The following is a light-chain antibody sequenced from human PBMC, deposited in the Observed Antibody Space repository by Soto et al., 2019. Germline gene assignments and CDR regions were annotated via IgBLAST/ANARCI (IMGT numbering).Light chain of an antibody. Sequence: EIVMTQSPATLSVSPGEGGTLSCRASQSIRTSLAWYQQKPGQAPRLVIFDASNRANGVPARFGGSGSGTDFTLTINSLEPEDFAVYYCQQRNVWPPITFGQGTRLEI. CDR1: QSIRTS. CDR3: QQRNVWPPIT. V-gene: IGKV3-11*01. J-gene: IGKJ5*01. CDR2: DAS.